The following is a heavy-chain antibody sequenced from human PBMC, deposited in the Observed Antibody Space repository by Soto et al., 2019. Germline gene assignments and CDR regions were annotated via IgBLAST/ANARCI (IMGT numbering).Heavy chain of an antibody. J-gene: IGHJ3*02. CDR2: IIPIFGTA. Sequence: ASVKVSCKASGGTFSSYAISWVRQAPGQGLEWMGGIIPIFGTANYAQKFQGRVTITADKSTSTAYMELSSLRSEDTAVYYCARDRMWDLLGGDRIFDIWGQGTMVTVSS. D-gene: IGHD1-26*01. CDR3: ARDRMWDLLGGDRIFDI. V-gene: IGHV1-69*06. CDR1: GGTFSSYA.